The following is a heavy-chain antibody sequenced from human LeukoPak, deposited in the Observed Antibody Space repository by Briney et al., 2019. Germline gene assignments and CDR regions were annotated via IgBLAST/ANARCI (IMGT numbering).Heavy chain of an antibody. CDR2: IYPGDYDT. J-gene: IGHJ4*02. V-gene: IGHV5-51*01. CDR1: GSFITSYL. Sequence: GASLEISCECSGSFITSYLIGLVRQLRQEGVEWMAIIYPGDYDTRYSPSFQGQVTISADKSITTAYLHWSSLKASDTVMYYCYTVGATLEDFWGQGTLVTVSS. CDR3: YTVGATLEDF. D-gene: IGHD1-26*01.